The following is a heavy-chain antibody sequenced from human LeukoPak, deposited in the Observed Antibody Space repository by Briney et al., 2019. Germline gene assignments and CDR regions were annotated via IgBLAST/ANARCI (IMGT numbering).Heavy chain of an antibody. CDR3: ARGPPGILAFDY. D-gene: IGHD1-26*01. V-gene: IGHV1-69*05. CDR1: GGTFSSYA. Sequence: ASVKVSCKASGGTFSSYAISWVRQAPGQGLEWMGGIIPIFGTANYAQKFQGRVTITMDESTSTAYMELSSLRSEDTAVYYCARGPPGILAFDYWGQGTLVTVSS. CDR2: IIPIFGTA. J-gene: IGHJ4*02.